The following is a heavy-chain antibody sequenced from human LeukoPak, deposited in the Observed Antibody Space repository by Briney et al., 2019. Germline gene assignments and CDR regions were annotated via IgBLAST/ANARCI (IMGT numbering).Heavy chain of an antibody. J-gene: IGHJ6*02. Sequence: PSETLSLTCAVYGGSFSGYYWSWIRQPPGKRLEWIGEINHSGSTNYNPSLKSRVTISVDTSKNQFSLKLSSVTAADTAVYYCASRGYCSSTSCSGNDGMDVWGQGTTVTVSS. V-gene: IGHV4-34*01. CDR2: INHSGST. CDR3: ASRGYCSSTSCSGNDGMDV. D-gene: IGHD2-2*01. CDR1: GGSFSGYY.